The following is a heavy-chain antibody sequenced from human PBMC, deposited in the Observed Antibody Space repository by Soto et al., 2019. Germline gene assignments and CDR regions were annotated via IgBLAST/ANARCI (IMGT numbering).Heavy chain of an antibody. D-gene: IGHD4-4*01. CDR3: AKVPTGEMATVFQAVDI. Sequence: ELQLLESGGGLVQPGGSLRLSCAASGFTFSSYAMSWVRQAPGKGLEWVSAISYSGGSTYYADSVKGRFTISRDNSKNTLYLQMNSLRAEDTAVYYCAKVPTGEMATVFQAVDIWGQGTMVTVSS. J-gene: IGHJ3*02. CDR2: ISYSGGST. V-gene: IGHV3-23*01. CDR1: GFTFSSYA.